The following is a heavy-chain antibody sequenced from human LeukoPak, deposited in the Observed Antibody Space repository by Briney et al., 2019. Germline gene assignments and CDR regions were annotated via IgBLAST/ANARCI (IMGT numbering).Heavy chain of an antibody. J-gene: IGHJ4*02. CDR2: IYYSAST. CDR3: ARGGYSGKDYNN. V-gene: IGHV4-59*01. Sequence: SETLSLTCTVSGGSISSYYWSWIRQPPGKGLEGIGYIYYSASTNYNPSLKSRVIIIIDTPKNHFSLTLSSVTAADTAVYYCARGGYSGKDYNNWGQGTLVTVSS. D-gene: IGHD5-12*01. CDR1: GGSISSYY.